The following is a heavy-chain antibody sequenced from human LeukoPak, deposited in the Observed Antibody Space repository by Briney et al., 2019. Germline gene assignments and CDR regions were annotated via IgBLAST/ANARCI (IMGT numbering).Heavy chain of an antibody. CDR3: AKARTGLLWFGESYGMDV. CDR1: GFTFDVYT. CDR2: ISWDGGST. Sequence: GGSLRLSCAASGFTFDVYTMHWVRQAPGKGLEWVSLISWDGGSTYYADSVKGRFTISRDNSKNSLYLQMNSLRTEDTALYYCAKARTGLLWFGESYGMDVWGQGTTVTVSS. V-gene: IGHV3-43*01. D-gene: IGHD3-10*01. J-gene: IGHJ6*02.